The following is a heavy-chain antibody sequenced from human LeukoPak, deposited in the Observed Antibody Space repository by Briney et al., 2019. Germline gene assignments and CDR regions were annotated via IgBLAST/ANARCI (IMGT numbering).Heavy chain of an antibody. CDR3: ARDGAYYFDY. J-gene: IGHJ4*02. D-gene: IGHD3-16*01. CDR1: GFTFSSYS. V-gene: IGHV3-21*01. Sequence: GGSLRLSCAASGFTFSSYSMNWVRQAPGKGLEWVSSISSSSSYIYYADSMKGRFTISRDNARNSLYLQMNSLRAEDTAVYYCARDGAYYFDYWGQGTLVTVSS. CDR2: ISSSSSYI.